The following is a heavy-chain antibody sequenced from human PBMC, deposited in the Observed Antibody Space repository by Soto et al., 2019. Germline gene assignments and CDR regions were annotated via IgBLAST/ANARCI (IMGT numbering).Heavy chain of an antibody. Sequence: QVQLVESGGGVVQPGRSLRLSCAASGFTFSSYGMHWVRQAPGKGLEWVAVIWYDGSNKYYADSVKGRFTISRDNSKNTLYLQMNSLRAEDTAVYYCARDPMYYYYYYGMDVWGQGTTVTVSS. CDR2: IWYDGSNK. J-gene: IGHJ6*02. CDR3: ARDPMYYYYYYGMDV. CDR1: GFTFSSYG. V-gene: IGHV3-33*01.